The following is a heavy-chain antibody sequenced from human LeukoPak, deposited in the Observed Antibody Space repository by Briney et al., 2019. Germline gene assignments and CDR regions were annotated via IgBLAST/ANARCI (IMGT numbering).Heavy chain of an antibody. V-gene: IGHV3-23*01. J-gene: IGHJ4*02. CDR3: AKDGSPTGYSDY. CDR2: ISGSGGST. Sequence: GGSLRLSCAASGFTFSSYSMNWVRQAPGKGLEWVSAISGSGGSTYYADSVKGRFTISRDNSKNTLYLQMNSLRAEDTAVYYCAKDGSPTGYSDYWGQGTLVTVSS. D-gene: IGHD3-9*01. CDR1: GFTFSSYS.